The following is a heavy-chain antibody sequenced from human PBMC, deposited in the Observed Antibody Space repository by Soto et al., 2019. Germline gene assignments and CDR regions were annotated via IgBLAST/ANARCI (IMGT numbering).Heavy chain of an antibody. CDR1: GGSISSYY. CDR3: AGRWGAAVDY. D-gene: IGHD1-26*01. CDR2: IYYSGST. Sequence: QVQLQESGPGLVKPSETLSLTCTVSGGSISSYYWCWIRQPPGKGLEWIGYIYYSGSTKYNPSLKRRVTISVDTSKYQFSLKLSSVTATDTAVYYCAGRWGAAVDYSGQGTLVTGSS. J-gene: IGHJ4*02. V-gene: IGHV4-59*08.